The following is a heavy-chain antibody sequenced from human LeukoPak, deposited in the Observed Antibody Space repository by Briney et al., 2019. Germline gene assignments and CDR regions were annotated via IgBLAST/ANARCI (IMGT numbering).Heavy chain of an antibody. Sequence: GGSLRLSCAASGFTFSSYAMSWVRQAPGKGLEWVSAISRSGGNTYYADSVKGRFTISRDNSKNTLYLQMNSLRAEDTAVYYCAKDQGSGYYYFDYWGQGTLVTVSS. J-gene: IGHJ4*02. D-gene: IGHD3-22*01. CDR1: GFTFSSYA. CDR3: AKDQGSGYYYFDY. CDR2: ISRSGGNT. V-gene: IGHV3-23*01.